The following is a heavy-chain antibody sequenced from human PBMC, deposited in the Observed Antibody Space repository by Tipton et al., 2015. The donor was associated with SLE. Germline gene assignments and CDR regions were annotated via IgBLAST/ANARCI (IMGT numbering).Heavy chain of an antibody. J-gene: IGHJ4*02. D-gene: IGHD3-3*01. Sequence: SLRLSCAASGFTFSGYSMNWFRQAPGKGLEWISYISSSSSTIYYADSVKGQFTISRDNAENSLYLQMNSLRAEDTAVYYCARDVWSGYYRRFDYWGQGTLVTVSS. V-gene: IGHV3-48*01. CDR2: ISSSSSTI. CDR3: ARDVWSGYYRRFDY. CDR1: GFTFSGYS.